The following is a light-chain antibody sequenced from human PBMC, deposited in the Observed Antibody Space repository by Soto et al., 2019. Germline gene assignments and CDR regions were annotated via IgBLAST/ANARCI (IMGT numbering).Light chain of an antibody. Sequence: DIQMTQSPLSLSASVGESVTITCRASQNISHFLNWYQQKPGKPPRLLIFGTSNLQSGVPSSFRGSRSATDFSLTISGLQPEDFSTYICQQSYRSPLNFGPGTRVA. J-gene: IGKJ3*01. CDR1: QNISHF. V-gene: IGKV1-39*01. CDR3: QQSYRSPLN. CDR2: GTS.